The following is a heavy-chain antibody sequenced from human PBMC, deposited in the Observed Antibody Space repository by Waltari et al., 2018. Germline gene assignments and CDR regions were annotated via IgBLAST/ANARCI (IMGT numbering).Heavy chain of an antibody. V-gene: IGHV3-7*01. CDR2: INEEESEK. Sequence: EVRLVESGGGLVQPGGSLRLSCVGSGFTFSSYWMRWVRQTPGKGGEGGGNINEEESEKYYGGAVKGRLTISRDNAKNALVLQMDSLRGEDTAVYYCARANWGALDYWGQGALVIVSS. J-gene: IGHJ4*02. CDR1: GFTFSSYW. D-gene: IGHD7-27*01. CDR3: ARANWGALDY.